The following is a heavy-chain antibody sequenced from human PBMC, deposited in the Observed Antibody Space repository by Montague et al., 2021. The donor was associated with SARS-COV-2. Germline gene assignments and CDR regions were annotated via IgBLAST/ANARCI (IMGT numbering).Heavy chain of an antibody. CDR2: IDHSGNT. D-gene: IGHD3-9*01. J-gene: IGHJ3*02. CDR3: ARTYYDILTGYYSQGGFDI. CDR1: GGSFSSYY. V-gene: IGHV4-34*01. Sequence: SETLSLTCAVSGGSFSSYYWGWIRQPPGKGLEWIGKIDHSGNTNYNPSLKSRVTISVDTSKNQFSLKLSSVTAADTAVYYCARTYYDILTGYYSQGGFDIWGQGTMVTVSS.